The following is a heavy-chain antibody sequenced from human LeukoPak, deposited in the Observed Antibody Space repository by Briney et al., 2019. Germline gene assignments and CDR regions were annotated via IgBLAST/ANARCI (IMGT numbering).Heavy chain of an antibody. CDR3: ARDNSMGDSAWWFDP. Sequence: ASVKVSCKASGYTFTHNFMHWVRQAPGQGLEWMGIINPSGDNTWYAQKFQGRVTMTRDMATSTDYMEVNSLRSEDTAAYYCARDNSMGDSAWWFDPWGQGTLVTVSS. D-gene: IGHD5-12*01. CDR1: GYTFTHNF. V-gene: IGHV1-46*01. CDR2: INPSGDNT. J-gene: IGHJ5*02.